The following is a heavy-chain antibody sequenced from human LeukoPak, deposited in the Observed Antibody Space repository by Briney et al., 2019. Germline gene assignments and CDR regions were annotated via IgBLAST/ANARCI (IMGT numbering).Heavy chain of an antibody. D-gene: IGHD1-14*01. CDR1: GFTFDDYG. Sequence: PGGSLRLSCAASGFTFDDYGMSWVRQAPGKGLDWVSYISSSSSTIYYADSVKGRFTISRDNAKNSLYLQMNSLRAEDTAVYYCAKDSPPDYWGQGTLVTVSS. V-gene: IGHV3-48*01. CDR2: ISSSSSTI. J-gene: IGHJ4*02. CDR3: AKDSPPDY.